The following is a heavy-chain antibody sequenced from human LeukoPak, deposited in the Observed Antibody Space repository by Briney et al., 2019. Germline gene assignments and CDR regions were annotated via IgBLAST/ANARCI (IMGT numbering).Heavy chain of an antibody. CDR1: GFPFSTFA. Sequence: GGSLRLSCAASGFPFSTFALSWVRQGPEKGLEWVSYISGGGNSTYYADSVKGRFTISRDNSKNTLYLQMNSLRAEDTAVYYCAKFVTGYCSGGICYSRDFNAFDIWGQGTMVTVSS. D-gene: IGHD2-15*01. CDR3: AKFVTGYCSGGICYSRDFNAFDI. CDR2: ISGGGNST. V-gene: IGHV3-23*03. J-gene: IGHJ3*02.